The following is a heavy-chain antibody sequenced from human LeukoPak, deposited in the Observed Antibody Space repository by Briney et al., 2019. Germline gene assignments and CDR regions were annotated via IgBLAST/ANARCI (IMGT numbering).Heavy chain of an antibody. Sequence: GGSLRLSCAASGFTFSDYNMHWVRQAPGKGLEWVAVISYDGSEKHYTDSVKGRFTISRDNSKNTLYLQMNSLRVEDTAVFYCARGVSLWGYYFDFWGQGTLVTVSS. J-gene: IGHJ4*02. CDR3: ARGVSLWGYYFDF. V-gene: IGHV3-30*03. CDR2: ISYDGSEK. CDR1: GFTFSDYN. D-gene: IGHD7-27*01.